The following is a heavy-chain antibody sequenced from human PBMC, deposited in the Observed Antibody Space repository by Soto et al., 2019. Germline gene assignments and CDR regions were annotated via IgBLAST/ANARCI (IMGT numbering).Heavy chain of an antibody. CDR3: AREYGGSCVFDY. Sequence: QVQLVQSGAEVNKPGASVKVSCKTSGYTFTNYFIHWVRQAPGQGLEWMGIINPRADSTNYAQKFQGRVTVTRDTSTSTVYMELRSLRSEDTAVYFCAREYGGSCVFDYWGQGTLVTVSS. D-gene: IGHD1-26*01. CDR2: INPRADST. J-gene: IGHJ4*02. V-gene: IGHV1-46*01. CDR1: GYTFTNYF.